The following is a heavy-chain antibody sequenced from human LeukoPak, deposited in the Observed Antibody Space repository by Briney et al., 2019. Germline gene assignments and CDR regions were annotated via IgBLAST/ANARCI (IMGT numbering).Heavy chain of an antibody. Sequence: GGSLRLSCAASGFTVSSNYMSWVRQAPGKGLECVSVIYSGGSTYYADSVKGRFTISRDNSKNTLYLQMNSLRAEDTAVYYCARGSEPIAAFDIWGQGTMVTVSS. CDR3: ARGSEPIAAFDI. CDR1: GFTVSSNY. D-gene: IGHD2-21*01. CDR2: IYSGGST. J-gene: IGHJ3*02. V-gene: IGHV3-53*01.